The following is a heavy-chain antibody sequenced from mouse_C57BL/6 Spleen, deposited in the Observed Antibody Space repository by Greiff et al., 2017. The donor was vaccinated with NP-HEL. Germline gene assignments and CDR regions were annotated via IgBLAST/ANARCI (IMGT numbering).Heavy chain of an antibody. CDR3: ARGGHCDCWFAY. D-gene: IGHD1-2*01. CDR1: GYSITSGYD. V-gene: IGHV3-1*01. Sequence: EVQGVESGPGMVKPSPSLSLTCTVTGYSITSGYDWHLIRHLPGNKLEWMGYIRYSGSTNYNQSFKSRISFTLDTSKNHFFLKMNSVTTEDTAAYYCARGGHCDCWFAYWGQGTLVTVSA. J-gene: IGHJ3*01. CDR2: IRYSGST.